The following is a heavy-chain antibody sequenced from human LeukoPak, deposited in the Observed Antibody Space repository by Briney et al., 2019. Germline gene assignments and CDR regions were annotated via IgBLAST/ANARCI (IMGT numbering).Heavy chain of an antibody. J-gene: IGHJ4*02. CDR3: ARGGGSSFPGDY. V-gene: IGHV1-8*01. D-gene: IGHD6-13*01. Sequence: ASVKVSCKASGYTFTSYDINWVRQATGQGLEWMGWMNPNSGNTGYALKFQGRITMTRNTSITTAYMELSSLISEDTAVYYCARGGGSSFPGDYWGQGTLVTVSS. CDR2: MNPNSGNT. CDR1: GYTFTSYD.